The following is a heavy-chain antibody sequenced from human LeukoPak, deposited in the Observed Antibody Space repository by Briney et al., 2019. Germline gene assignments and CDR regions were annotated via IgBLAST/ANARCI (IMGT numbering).Heavy chain of an antibody. CDR2: ISHDGSKK. V-gene: IGHV3-30*03. D-gene: IGHD3-9*01. J-gene: IGHJ4*02. Sequence: RPGRSLRLSCAASGFTFSDYGIHWVSQAPGKGLEWVAVISHDGSKKFYADSVKGRFTISRDNSKNTMYLQMNSLRSDDTAVYYCASFSDILTTIGDYWGQGTQVTVSS. CDR3: ASFSDILTTIGDY. CDR1: GFTFSDYG.